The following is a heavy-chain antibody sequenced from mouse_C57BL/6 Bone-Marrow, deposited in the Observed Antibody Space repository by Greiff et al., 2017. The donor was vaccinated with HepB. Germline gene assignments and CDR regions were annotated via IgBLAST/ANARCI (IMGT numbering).Heavy chain of an antibody. J-gene: IGHJ4*01. CDR3: ASLLPYAMDY. V-gene: IGHV1-26*01. Sequence: EVQLQQSGPELVKPGASVKISCKASGYTFTDYYMNWVKQSHGKSLEWIGDINPNNGGTSYNQKFKGKATLTVDKSSSTAYMELRSLTSEDSAVYYCASLLPYAMDYWGQGTSVTVSS. CDR2: INPNNGGT. CDR1: GYTFTDYY. D-gene: IGHD2-10*01.